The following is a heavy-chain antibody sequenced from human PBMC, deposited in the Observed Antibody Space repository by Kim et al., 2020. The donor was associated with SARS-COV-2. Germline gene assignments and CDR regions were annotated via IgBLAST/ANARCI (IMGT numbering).Heavy chain of an antibody. V-gene: IGHV4-34*01. J-gene: IGHJ6*03. CDR1: GGSFSGYY. CDR2: INHSGST. Sequence: SETLSLTCAVYGGSFSGYYWSWIRQPPGKGLEWIGEINHSGSTNYNPSLKSRVTISVDTSKNQFSLKLSSVTAADTAVYYCARGRSGYYIADYYYYMDVWGKGTTVTVSS. D-gene: IGHD3-3*01. CDR3: ARGRSGYYIADYYYYMDV.